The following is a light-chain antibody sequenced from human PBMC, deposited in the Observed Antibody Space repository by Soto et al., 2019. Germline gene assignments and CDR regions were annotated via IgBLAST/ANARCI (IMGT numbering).Light chain of an antibody. Sequence: EIVLTQSPGTLSLSPGERATLSCRASESVISSYLAWYQQKPGQAPRLLIYGSSTRATGIPDRFSGSGSGTEFTLSISRLEPEDFAVYYCQQYGNSIYTFGQGTKLEIK. V-gene: IGKV3-20*01. CDR2: GSS. CDR3: QQYGNSIYT. CDR1: ESVISSY. J-gene: IGKJ2*01.